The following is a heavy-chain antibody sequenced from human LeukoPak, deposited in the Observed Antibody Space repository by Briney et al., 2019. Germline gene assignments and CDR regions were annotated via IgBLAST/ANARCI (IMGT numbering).Heavy chain of an antibody. V-gene: IGHV3-30*02. Sequence: PGGSLRLSCLASGFTFSSYGMHWVRQAPGKGLEWVAFIRYDGSNKYYADSVKGRFTISRDNSKNTLYLQMNSLRAEDTAVYYCAKEVTMVRGVIDNWFDPWGQGTLVTVSS. J-gene: IGHJ5*02. D-gene: IGHD3-10*01. CDR3: AKEVTMVRGVIDNWFDP. CDR2: IRYDGSNK. CDR1: GFTFSSYG.